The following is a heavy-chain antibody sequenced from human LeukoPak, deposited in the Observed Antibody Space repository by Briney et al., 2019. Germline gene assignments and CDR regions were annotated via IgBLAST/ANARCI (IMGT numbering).Heavy chain of an antibody. V-gene: IGHV3-48*04. D-gene: IGHD3-10*01. Sequence: PGGSLRLSCSASGFTFSSYAMHWVRQAPGKGLEWVSYISSSGSTIYYADSVKGRFTISRDNAKNSLYLQMNSLRAEDTAVYYCARALTYYYGSGSTGWGQGTLVTVSS. CDR1: GFTFSSYA. CDR2: ISSSGSTI. J-gene: IGHJ4*02. CDR3: ARALTYYYGSGSTG.